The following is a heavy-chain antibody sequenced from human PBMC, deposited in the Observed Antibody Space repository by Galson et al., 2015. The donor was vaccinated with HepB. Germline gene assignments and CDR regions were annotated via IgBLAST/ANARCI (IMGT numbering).Heavy chain of an antibody. CDR2: IWYDGSNK. CDR3: ARDYYCTNGVCYGNGMDV. V-gene: IGHV3-33*01. J-gene: IGHJ6*02. Sequence: SLRLSCAASGFTFSSYGMHWVRQAPGKGLEWVAVIWYDGSNKYYADSVKGRFTISRDNSKNTLYLQMNSLRAEDTAVYYCARDYYCTNGVCYGNGMDVWGQGTTVTVSS. D-gene: IGHD2-8*01. CDR1: GFTFSSYG.